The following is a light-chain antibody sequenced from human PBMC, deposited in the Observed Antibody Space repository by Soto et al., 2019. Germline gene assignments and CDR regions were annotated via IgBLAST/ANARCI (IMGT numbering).Light chain of an antibody. CDR1: QDISNY. CDR2: DAS. Sequence: DIQMTQSPSSLSASVGDRVTITCQASQDISNYLTWYQQKPGKAPKLLIYDASNLETGVPSRFSGRGSGTDFNLTISILQPEDVVTYYCQQCSGSPLTFGGGTKVEIE. CDR3: QQCSGSPLT. J-gene: IGKJ4*01. V-gene: IGKV1-33*01.